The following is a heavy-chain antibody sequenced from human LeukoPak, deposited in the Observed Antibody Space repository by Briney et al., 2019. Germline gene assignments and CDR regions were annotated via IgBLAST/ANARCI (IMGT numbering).Heavy chain of an antibody. D-gene: IGHD3-16*01. CDR3: ARVFADYVWGSQFYYFDY. CDR1: GFTFSSYE. J-gene: IGHJ4*02. CDR2: ISSSGSTI. Sequence: QTGGSLRLSCAASGFTFSSYEMNWVRQAPGKGLEWVSYISSSGSTIYYGDSVKGRFTISRDNAKNSLYLQMNSLRAEDTAVYYCARVFADYVWGSQFYYFDYWGQGTLVTVSS. V-gene: IGHV3-48*03.